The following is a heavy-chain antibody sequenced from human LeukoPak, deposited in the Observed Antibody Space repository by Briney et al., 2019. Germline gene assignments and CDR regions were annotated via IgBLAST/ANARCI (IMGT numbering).Heavy chain of an antibody. CDR2: IYNTGDT. CDR1: GFTVSNNY. D-gene: IGHD2-2*01. Sequence: GGSLRLSCAASGFTVSNNYMGWVRLAPGKGLEWVSFIYNTGDTYYADSVKGRFTISRDSSKNTLYLQMNSLRADDTAVYYCARWYCSSISCYHDYWGQGTLVTVSS. CDR3: ARWYCSSISCYHDY. V-gene: IGHV3-53*01. J-gene: IGHJ4*02.